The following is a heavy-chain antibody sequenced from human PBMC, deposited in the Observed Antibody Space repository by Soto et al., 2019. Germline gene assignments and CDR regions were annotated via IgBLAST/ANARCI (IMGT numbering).Heavy chain of an antibody. D-gene: IGHD3-3*01. J-gene: IGHJ4*02. Sequence: QITLNESGPTQVKPRQTLTLTCTFSGFSLTTSGVGVGWIRQSPGKAPEWLALIYWDDDKRYSPSLKSRLTIPKDTAKNQVVLTMADLDPADPATYYCAHRVLRAVFGLVTTTAIYFDFWGQGTPVAVSS. CDR3: AHRVLRAVFGLVTTTAIYFDF. CDR2: IYWDDDK. CDR1: GFSLTTSGVG. V-gene: IGHV2-5*02.